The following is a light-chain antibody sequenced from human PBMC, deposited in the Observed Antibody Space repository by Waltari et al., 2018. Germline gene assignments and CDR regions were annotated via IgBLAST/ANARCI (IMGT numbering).Light chain of an antibody. V-gene: IGLV2-23*01. CDR2: EGS. CDR3: CSYAGSSTYV. Sequence: QSALTQPASVSGSPGQSITISCTGTSSDVGSNNLVSWYQQHPGKAPKLMIYEGSKRPSWVSNRFSGSKSGNTASLTISGLQAEDEADYYCCSYAGSSTYVFVTGTKVTVL. CDR1: SSDVGSNNL. J-gene: IGLJ1*01.